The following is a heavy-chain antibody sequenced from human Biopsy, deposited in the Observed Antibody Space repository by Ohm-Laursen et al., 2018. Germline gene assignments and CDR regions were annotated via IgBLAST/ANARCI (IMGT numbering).Heavy chain of an antibody. J-gene: IGHJ2*01. CDR2: VYYTGST. D-gene: IGHD3-22*01. CDR1: GDSISSYY. Sequence: TLSLTCTVSGDSISSYYWSWIRQPPGKGLEWIGYVYYTGSTNYNPSLQSRVTISVDTSKNHFSLRLRSVTPADTAIYYCARDRGYYSDRTVPGYFDLWGRGTLVTVSS. CDR3: ARDRGYYSDRTVPGYFDL. V-gene: IGHV4-59*01.